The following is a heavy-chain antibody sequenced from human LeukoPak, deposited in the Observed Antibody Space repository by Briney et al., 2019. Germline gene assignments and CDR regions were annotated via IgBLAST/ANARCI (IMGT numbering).Heavy chain of an antibody. CDR1: GYTFTSYG. D-gene: IGHD5-18*01. CDR2: ISAYNGNT. Sequence: ASVKVSCKASGYTFTSYGISWVRQAPGQGLEWMGWISAYNGNTNYAQKLQGRVTMTTDTSTSTAHMELRSLRSDGTAVYYCARDQVDTADCFDYWGQGTLVTVSS. J-gene: IGHJ4*02. CDR3: ARDQVDTADCFDY. V-gene: IGHV1-18*01.